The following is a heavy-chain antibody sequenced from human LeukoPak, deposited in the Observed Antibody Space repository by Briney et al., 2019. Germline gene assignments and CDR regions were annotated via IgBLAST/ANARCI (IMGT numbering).Heavy chain of an antibody. CDR1: GGTFSSYA. CDR2: IIPIFGTA. J-gene: IGHJ6*02. D-gene: IGHD3-10*02. CDR3: GFFRHTVALYGDGSTRYYGMDV. V-gene: IGHV1-69*13. Sequence: SVKVSCKASGGTFSSYAISWVRQAPGQGLEWMGGIIPIFGTANYAQKFQGRVTITADESTSTAYMELSSLRAEDTAVYYCGFFRHTVALYGDGSTRYYGMDVWGQGTTVTVSS.